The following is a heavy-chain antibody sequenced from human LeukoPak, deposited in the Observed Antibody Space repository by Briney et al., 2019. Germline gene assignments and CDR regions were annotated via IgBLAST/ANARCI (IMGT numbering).Heavy chain of an antibody. CDR3: ASVVYYDSSGYAFDY. V-gene: IGHV3-30-3*01. CDR1: GFTFSSYA. D-gene: IGHD3-22*01. CDR2: ISYDGSNK. J-gene: IGHJ4*02. Sequence: GGSLRLSCAASGFTFSSYAMSWVRQAPGKGLEWVAVISYDGSNKYYADSVKGRFTISRDNSKNTLYLQMNSLRAEDTAVYYCASVVYYDSSGYAFDYWGQGTLVTVSS.